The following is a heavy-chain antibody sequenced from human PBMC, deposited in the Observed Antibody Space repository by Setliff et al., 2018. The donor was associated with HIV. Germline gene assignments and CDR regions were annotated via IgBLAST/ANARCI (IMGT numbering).Heavy chain of an antibody. J-gene: IGHJ6*02. V-gene: IGHV1-3*01. CDR1: GYTFTDYA. CDR3: ARDSAIVTTIIDHYYGMDV. CDR2: INAGNGNT. Sequence: GASVKVSCKASGYTFTDYAIYWMRQAPGQRLEWLGWINAGNGNTEYSQNFQGRVTISRDTSASTAYMELSSLRSEGTAVYYCARDSAIVTTIIDHYYGMDVWGQGTTVTVSS. D-gene: IGHD5-12*01.